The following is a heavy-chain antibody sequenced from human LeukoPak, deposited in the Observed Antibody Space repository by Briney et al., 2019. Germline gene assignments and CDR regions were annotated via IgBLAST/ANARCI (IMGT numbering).Heavy chain of an antibody. CDR2: ISSSGSTI. CDR1: GFTFSDYY. Sequence: GGSLRLSCAASGFTFSDYYMSWIRQAPGKGLEWVSYISSSGSTIYYVDSVKGRFTISRDNAKNSLYLQMNSLRAEDTAVYYCARARGHADAFSYFDYWGQGTLVTVSS. V-gene: IGHV3-11*01. J-gene: IGHJ4*02. D-gene: IGHD2-2*01. CDR3: ARARGHADAFSYFDY.